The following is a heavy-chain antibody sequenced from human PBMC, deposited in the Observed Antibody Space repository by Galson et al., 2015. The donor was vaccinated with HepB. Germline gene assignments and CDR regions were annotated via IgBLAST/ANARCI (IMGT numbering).Heavy chain of an antibody. V-gene: IGHV7-4-1*02. CDR1: GYTFTNYG. Sequence: SVKVSCKASGYTFTNYGVNWVRQAPGQGLEWVGRINTNTGNPTYAQDFTGRFVFSLDTSVSTAYLQISSLKAEDTGVYYCARDQEERYFDWLSAYNWFDSWGQGTLVTVSS. CDR3: ARDQEERYFDWLSAYNWFDS. J-gene: IGHJ5*01. CDR2: INTNTGNP. D-gene: IGHD3-9*01.